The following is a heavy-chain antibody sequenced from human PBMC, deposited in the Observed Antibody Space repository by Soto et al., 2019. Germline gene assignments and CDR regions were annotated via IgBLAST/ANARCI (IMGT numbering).Heavy chain of an antibody. V-gene: IGHV3-30*09. CDR3: ARARLDAPALDY. Sequence: QVQLVESGGGVVQPGRSLRLSCAASGFTFSPYAMHWVRQAPGKGLEWVAVISYDGNNTNYADSVKGRLAISRDNSRNTLYLQMSGLRAEDTAVYYCARARLDAPALDYWGQGTLVTVSS. CDR1: GFTFSPYA. CDR2: ISYDGNNT. D-gene: IGHD2-2*01. J-gene: IGHJ4*02.